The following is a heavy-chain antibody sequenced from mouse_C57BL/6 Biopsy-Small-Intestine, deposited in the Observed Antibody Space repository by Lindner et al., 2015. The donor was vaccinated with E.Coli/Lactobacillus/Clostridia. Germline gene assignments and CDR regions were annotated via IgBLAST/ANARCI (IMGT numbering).Heavy chain of an antibody. V-gene: IGHV1S29*02. CDR2: IYPNNGGT. CDR1: GYTFTDYN. CDR3: ARRYGQVGLHYAMDY. Sequence: VQLQESGPELVKPGASVKISCKASGYTFTDYNMDWVKQSHGKSLEWIGYIYPNNGGTGYNQKFKSKATLTVDKSSSTAYMQLSSLTSEDSAVYFCARRYGQVGLHYAMDYWGQGTSVTVSS. J-gene: IGHJ4*01. D-gene: IGHD3-2*01.